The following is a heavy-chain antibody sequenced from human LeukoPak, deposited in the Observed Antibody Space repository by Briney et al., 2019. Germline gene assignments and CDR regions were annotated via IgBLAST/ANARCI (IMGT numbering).Heavy chain of an antibody. J-gene: IGHJ4*02. Sequence: PGGSLRLSCEASGFTFSSYSMNWVRQAPGKGLEWVSSISSSSGYIYYADSVKGRFTISRDNAKNSLYLQMNSLRAEDTAVYYCARAPTFSGWFDYWGQGTLVTVSS. CDR2: ISSSSGYI. D-gene: IGHD6-19*01. CDR3: ARAPTFSGWFDY. CDR1: GFTFSSYS. V-gene: IGHV3-21*01.